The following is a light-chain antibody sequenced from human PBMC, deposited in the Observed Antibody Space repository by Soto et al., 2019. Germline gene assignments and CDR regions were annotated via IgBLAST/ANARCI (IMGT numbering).Light chain of an antibody. CDR3: QQRSNWPIT. CDR2: DTS. V-gene: IGKV3-11*01. J-gene: IGKJ5*01. CDR1: QSASSTD. Sequence: EVVLTQSPGTLSLSPGERATLSCRASQSASSTDLAWYQQKPGQAPRLLIYDTSNRATGIPARFSGSGSGTDSTLTISSLEPEDFALYYCQQRSNWPITFGQGTRLEIK.